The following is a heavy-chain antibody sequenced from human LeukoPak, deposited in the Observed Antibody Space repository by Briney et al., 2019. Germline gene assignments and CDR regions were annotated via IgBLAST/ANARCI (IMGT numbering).Heavy chain of an antibody. V-gene: IGHV3-23*01. Sequence: GGSLRLSCAASGFTFGSCAMSWVRQAPGKGLEWLSTISGSGISTHYADSVKGRFTISRDNSKSTLYLQMNSLIPDATAVYYCAKDFYPLGNYVIYFDYWGQGTLVIVSS. CDR3: AKDFYPLGNYVIYFDY. J-gene: IGHJ4*02. D-gene: IGHD1-7*01. CDR2: ISGSGIST. CDR1: GFTFGSCA.